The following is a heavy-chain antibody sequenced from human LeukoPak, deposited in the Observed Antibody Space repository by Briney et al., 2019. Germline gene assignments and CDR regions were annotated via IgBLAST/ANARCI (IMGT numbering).Heavy chain of an antibody. CDR3: ATFGGYDRYYFDY. D-gene: IGHD5-12*01. Sequence: ASVKVSCKASGGTFSSYAISWVRQAPGQGLEWMGGITPIFGTANYAQKFQGRVTITADKSTSTAYMELSSLRSEDTAVYYCATFGGYDRYYFDYWGQGTLVTVSS. J-gene: IGHJ4*02. CDR1: GGTFSSYA. V-gene: IGHV1-69*06. CDR2: ITPIFGTA.